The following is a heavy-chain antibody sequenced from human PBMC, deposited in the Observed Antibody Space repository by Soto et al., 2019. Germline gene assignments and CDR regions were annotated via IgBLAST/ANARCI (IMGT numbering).Heavy chain of an antibody. Sequence: SETLSLTCNVSGGSISSFYWTWIRQPAGGRLEWIGRVYDSGSSNYNPSLKTRITMSLHRSRGQFSLSPYSVTAADTAVYYFDTSGYYPPYNWLDPWGQGTLVTVSS. CDR1: GGSISSFY. CDR3: DTSGYYPPYNWLDP. D-gene: IGHD3-22*01. CDR2: VYDSGSS. J-gene: IGHJ5*02. V-gene: IGHV4-4*07.